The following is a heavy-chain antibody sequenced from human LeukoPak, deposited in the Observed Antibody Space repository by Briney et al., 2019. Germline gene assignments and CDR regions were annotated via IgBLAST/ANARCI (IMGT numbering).Heavy chain of an antibody. CDR2: IYYSGST. CDR3: ARITRSSGYPDY. V-gene: IGHV4-39*01. Sequence: KPSETLSLTCTVSGGSISSSSYYWGWIRQPPGKGLEWIGSIYYSGSTYYNPSFKSRVTISVDTSKNQFSLKLSSVTAADTAVYYCARITRSSGYPDYWGQGTLVTVSS. D-gene: IGHD3-22*01. CDR1: GGSISSSSYY. J-gene: IGHJ4*02.